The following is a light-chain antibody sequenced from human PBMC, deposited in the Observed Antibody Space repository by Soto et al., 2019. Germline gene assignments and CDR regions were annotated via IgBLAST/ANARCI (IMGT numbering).Light chain of an antibody. CDR2: LNSDGRH. J-gene: IGLJ2*01. CDR3: QTWGTGILV. Sequence: QPVLTQSPSASASLGASVKLTCTLSSRHSSYAIAWHQQQPEKGPRYLMKLNSDGRHTKGDGIPDRFSGSSSGTERYLTISSLQSEHEADYYCQTWGTGILVFGGGTKLTVL. CDR1: SRHSSYA. V-gene: IGLV4-69*01.